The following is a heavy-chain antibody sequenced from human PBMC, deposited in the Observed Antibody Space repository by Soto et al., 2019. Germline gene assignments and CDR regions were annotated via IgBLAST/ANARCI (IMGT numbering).Heavy chain of an antibody. CDR1: GFTFSSDA. CDR3: ARDSAYSTASTHFDH. J-gene: IGHJ4*02. V-gene: IGHV3-30*04. CDR2: VSSDGNHA. Sequence: GGSLRLSCVGSGFTFSSDALHWVRQAPGKGLEWVAVVSSDGNHAYYPDHVKGRFTISRDNSQSTVYLQMKSLKPEDTATYYCARDSAYSTASTHFDHWGQGTLVTVSS. D-gene: IGHD2-2*01.